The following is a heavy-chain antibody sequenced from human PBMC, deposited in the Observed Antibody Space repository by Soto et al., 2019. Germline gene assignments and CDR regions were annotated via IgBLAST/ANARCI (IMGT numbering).Heavy chain of an antibody. CDR1: GGSVSSGSHY. V-gene: IGHV4-61*01. J-gene: IGHJ4*02. CDR2: IYYSGST. Sequence: KTSETLSLTCTVSGGSVSSGSHYWSWIRQPPGKGLEWIGYIYYSGSTNYNPSLKSRVTISVDTSKNQFSLKLSSVTAADTAVYYCARTYYDYVWGSFDYWGQGTLVTVSS. D-gene: IGHD3-16*01. CDR3: ARTYYDYVWGSFDY.